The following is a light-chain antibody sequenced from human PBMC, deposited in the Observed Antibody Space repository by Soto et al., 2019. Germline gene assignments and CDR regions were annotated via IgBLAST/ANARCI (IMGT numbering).Light chain of an antibody. CDR1: QSVSSGF. J-gene: IGKJ2*01. CDR3: QQYGSSPYT. CDR2: GAS. Sequence: EIVLTQSPGTLSLSPGERATLSCRASQSVSSGFLAWYQQKPGQAHRLLIYGASSRATGIPDRFSGSGSGTDFALTISRLEPEDFALYYCQQYGSSPYTFGQGTKVEIK. V-gene: IGKV3-20*01.